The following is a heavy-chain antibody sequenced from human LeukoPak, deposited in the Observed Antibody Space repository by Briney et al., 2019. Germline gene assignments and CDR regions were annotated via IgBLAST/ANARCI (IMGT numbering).Heavy chain of an antibody. V-gene: IGHV1-69*05. D-gene: IGHD1-1*01. J-gene: IGHJ4*02. CDR1: GATLINYA. CDR3: ARGREYNWHDLDFDY. CDR2: IIPIFGTA. Sequence: SVNVSCTASGATLINYAITWVRQAPGQGLEWVGGIIPIFGTANYAQKFQDRVTFTTGDSTSTAYMELSSLRSEDTAVYCCARGREYNWHDLDFDYWGQGTLVTVSS.